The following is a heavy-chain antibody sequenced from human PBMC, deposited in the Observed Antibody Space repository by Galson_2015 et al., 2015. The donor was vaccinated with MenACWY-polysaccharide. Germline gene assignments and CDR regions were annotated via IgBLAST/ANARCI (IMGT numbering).Heavy chain of an antibody. D-gene: IGHD4-11*01. J-gene: IGHJ3*02. CDR1: GFTFSNYW. CDR2: ISSSGKSI. V-gene: IGHV3-48*03. CDR3: ARDGDHDDYTDALDI. Sequence: SLRLSCAASGFTFSNYWMSWVRQAPGKGLEWVSYISSSGKSIYYGDSVKGRFIISRDNAKNSLYLQMNSLRAEDTAIYYCARDGDHDDYTDALDIWGHGTMVTVSS.